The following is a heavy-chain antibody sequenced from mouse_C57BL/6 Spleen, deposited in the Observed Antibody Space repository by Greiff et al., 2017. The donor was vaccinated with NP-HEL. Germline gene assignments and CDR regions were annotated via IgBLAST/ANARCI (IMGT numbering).Heavy chain of an antibody. CDR3: ASYGYDVGFAY. V-gene: IGHV1-54*01. CDR1: GYAFTNYL. Sequence: VQLQQSGAELVRPGTSVKVSCKASGYAFTNYLIEWVKQRPGQGLEWIGVINPGSGGTNYNEKFKGKATLTADKTSSTAYMQLSSLTSEDSAVYFCASYGYDVGFAYWGQGTLVTVSA. CDR2: INPGSGGT. D-gene: IGHD2-2*01. J-gene: IGHJ3*01.